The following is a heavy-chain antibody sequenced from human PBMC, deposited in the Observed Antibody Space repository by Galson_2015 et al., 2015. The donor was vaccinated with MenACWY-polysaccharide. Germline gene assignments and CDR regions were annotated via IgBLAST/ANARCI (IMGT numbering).Heavy chain of an antibody. V-gene: IGHV3-23*01. J-gene: IGHJ5*02. D-gene: IGHD3-3*01. Sequence: SLRLSCAASGFTFSGYAMSWVRQAPGKGLEWVSAIRSSGTNTYYADSVKGRFTISRDNSKDTLYLQMNSPRAEDTAVYYCAKDSTDFWSVAGRFDHWGQGTLVTVSS. CDR1: GFTFSGYA. CDR3: AKDSTDFWSVAGRFDH. CDR2: IRSSGTNT.